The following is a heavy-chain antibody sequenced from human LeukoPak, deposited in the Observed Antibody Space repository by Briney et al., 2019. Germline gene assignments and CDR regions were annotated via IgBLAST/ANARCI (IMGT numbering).Heavy chain of an antibody. CDR2: IYYSGST. Sequence: SETLSLTCTVSGGSIISYYWSWIRQPPGKGLEWIGYIYYSGSTSYNPSLKSRVTISVDTSKNQFSLKLSSVTAADTAVYYCARGHSSGWVSIDYWGQGTLVTVSS. D-gene: IGHD6-19*01. CDR1: GGSIISYY. V-gene: IGHV4-59*12. CDR3: ARGHSSGWVSIDY. J-gene: IGHJ4*02.